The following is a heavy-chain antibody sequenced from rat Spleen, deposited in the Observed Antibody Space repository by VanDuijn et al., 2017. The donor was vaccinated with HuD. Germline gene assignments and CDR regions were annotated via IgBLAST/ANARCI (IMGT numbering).Heavy chain of an antibody. Sequence: QVQLKESGPGLVQPSQTLSLTCTVSGFSLTSYHVSWVRQPPGKGLQWLGVIWTGGSTAYNSLLKSRLSISRDTSKSQVFLKMNSLQTEDTATYYCARTGRYGGYSELGVMDAWGQGASVTVSS. V-gene: IGHV2-43*01. J-gene: IGHJ4*01. CDR3: ARTGRYGGYSELGVMDA. D-gene: IGHD1-11*01. CDR1: GFSLTSYH. CDR2: IWTGGST.